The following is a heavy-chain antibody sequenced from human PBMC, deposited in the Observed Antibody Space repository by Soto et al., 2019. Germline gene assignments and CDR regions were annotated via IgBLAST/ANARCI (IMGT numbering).Heavy chain of an antibody. CDR3: ARDGFCTSTTCRVGNWFDP. Sequence: SETLSLTCVVYGGSFSGYYWSWIRQSPGKGLGWIGGINHRGSTNYNPSLESRVTISVDTSKNQFSLKLPSVTAADTAMYYCARDGFCTSTTCRVGNWFDPWGQGTLVTVSS. D-gene: IGHD2-2*01. CDR1: GGSFSGYY. V-gene: IGHV4-34*01. CDR2: INHRGST. J-gene: IGHJ5*02.